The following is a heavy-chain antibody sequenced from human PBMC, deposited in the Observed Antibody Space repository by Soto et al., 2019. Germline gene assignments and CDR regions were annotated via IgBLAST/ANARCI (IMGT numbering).Heavy chain of an antibody. Sequence: EVQLLESGGGXXXXGGXXXLSCAASGFXXXXXAMTXXXQAPGKGLEWVSAISGGGDTTSYADSVKGRFTVSRDGSKNTLYLQMSSLRAEDTALYYCAKGRGGSGSLTPRVDFWGQGTLVTVSS. V-gene: IGHV3-23*01. CDR1: GFXXXXXA. CDR3: AKGRGGSGSLTPRVDF. CDR2: ISGGGDTT. D-gene: IGHD3-10*01. J-gene: IGHJ4*02.